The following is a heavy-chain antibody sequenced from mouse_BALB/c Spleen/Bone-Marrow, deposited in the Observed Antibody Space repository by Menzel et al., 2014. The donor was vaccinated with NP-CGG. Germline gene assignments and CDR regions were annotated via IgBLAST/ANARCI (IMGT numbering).Heavy chain of an antibody. V-gene: IGHV3-5*02. CDR3: AREGGGLGHFDY. D-gene: IGHD4-1*01. J-gene: IGHJ2*01. CDR1: GISITTGNYR. Sequence: EVKLQESGPGLVKPSQTVSLTCTVTGISITTGNYRWSWIRQFPGNKLDWIGYIYYSGTITYNPSLTSRTTITRDTSKNQFSLEMNSLTAEDTATYYCAREGGGLGHFDYWGQGTTLTVSS. CDR2: IYYSGTI.